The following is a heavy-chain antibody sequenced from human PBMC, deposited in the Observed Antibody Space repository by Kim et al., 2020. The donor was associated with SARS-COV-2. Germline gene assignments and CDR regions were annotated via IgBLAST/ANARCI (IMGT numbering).Heavy chain of an antibody. J-gene: IGHJ3*02. Sequence: ASVKVSCKASGYTFTNYLITWVRQAPGQGLEWMGWISAYNGDTNYTQNFQGRVTLTTDTSTSTAYMELRSLRSDDTAVYYCARLSNIVGTTKGSAFDILGQGTMVTVSS. CDR2: ISAYNGDT. D-gene: IGHD1-26*01. CDR1: GYTFTNYL. V-gene: IGHV1-18*01. CDR3: ARLSNIVGTTKGSAFDI.